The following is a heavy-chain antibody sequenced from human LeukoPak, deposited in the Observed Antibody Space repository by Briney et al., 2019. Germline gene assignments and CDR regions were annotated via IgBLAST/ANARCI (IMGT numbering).Heavy chain of an antibody. CDR2: INHSGST. V-gene: IGHV4-34*01. CDR1: GGSISSYY. D-gene: IGHD2-2*01. Sequence: PSETLSLTCTVSGGSISSYYWSWIRQPPGKGLEWIGEINHSGSTNYNPSLKSRVTISVDTSKNQFSLKLSSVTAADTAVYYCARGRGYCSSTSCSPSRRYYYYMDVWGKGTTVTVSS. J-gene: IGHJ6*03. CDR3: ARGRGYCSSTSCSPSRRYYYYMDV.